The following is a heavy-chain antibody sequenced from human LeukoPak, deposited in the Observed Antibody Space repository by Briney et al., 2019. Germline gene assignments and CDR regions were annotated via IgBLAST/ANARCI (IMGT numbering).Heavy chain of an antibody. V-gene: IGHV4-38-2*02. Sequence: SETLSLTCTVSGYSISSGYYWGWIRQPPGKGLEWIGSIYHSGSTYYNPSLKSRVTISVDTSKNQFSLKLSSVTAADTAVYYCARVPRGVPYNWFDPWGQGTLVTVSS. D-gene: IGHD3-10*01. J-gene: IGHJ5*02. CDR2: IYHSGST. CDR3: ARVPRGVPYNWFDP. CDR1: GYSISSGYY.